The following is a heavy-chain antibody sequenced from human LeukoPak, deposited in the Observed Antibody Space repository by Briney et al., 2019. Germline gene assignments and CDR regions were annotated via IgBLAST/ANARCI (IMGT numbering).Heavy chain of an antibody. CDR2: IYYSGSS. D-gene: IGHD3-10*01. J-gene: IGHJ4*02. V-gene: IGHV4-39*01. CDR1: GGSISGSGFY. Sequence: PSETLSLTCTVSGGSISGSGFYWGWIRQSPGKGLEWIGSIYYSGSSYSNPSLKSRVTISVDTSKNQFSLKLSSVTAADTAVYYCARTRYYYNSRSYGAPYYFDYWGQGTLVTVSS. CDR3: ARTRYYYNSRSYGAPYYFDY.